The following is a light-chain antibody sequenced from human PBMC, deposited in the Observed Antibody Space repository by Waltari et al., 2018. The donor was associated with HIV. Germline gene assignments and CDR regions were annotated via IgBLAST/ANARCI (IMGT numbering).Light chain of an antibody. V-gene: IGLV1-47*02. Sequence: QSVLTQPPSASGTPGQRVTISCSGSSSNIGSNYVYWYQKLPGTAPKLLIYINSQRPSGVADRFSGSKSGTSASLAISGLRSEDEADYYCAAWDASLSAWVFGGGTKLTVL. CDR3: AAWDASLSAWV. J-gene: IGLJ3*02. CDR1: SSNIGSNY. CDR2: INS.